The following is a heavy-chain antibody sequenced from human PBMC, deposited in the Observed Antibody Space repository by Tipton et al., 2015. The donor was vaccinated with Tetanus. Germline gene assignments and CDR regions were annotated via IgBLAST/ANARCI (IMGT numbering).Heavy chain of an antibody. CDR2: IHPGDSDT. CDR1: GYMFSSHW. CDR3: ARHTSGSYHAPFDY. Sequence: QLVQSGAEVKQPGESLKISCKGSGYMFSSHWIGWVRQMPGKGLEWMGIIHPGDSDTRYSPSFQGQVTISADKSISTAYLQWSSLKASDSAMYYCARHTSGSYHAPFDYWGQGTLVTVSS. V-gene: IGHV5-51*01. J-gene: IGHJ4*02. D-gene: IGHD1-26*01.